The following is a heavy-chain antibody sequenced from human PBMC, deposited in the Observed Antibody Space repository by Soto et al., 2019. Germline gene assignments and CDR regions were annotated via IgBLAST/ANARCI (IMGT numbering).Heavy chain of an antibody. J-gene: IGHJ4*02. CDR2: INHSGST. D-gene: IGHD3-22*01. Sequence: TSETLSLTCAVYGGSFSGYYWSWIRQPPGKGLEWIGEINHSGSTNYNPSLKSRVTISVDTSKNQFSLKLSSVTAADTAVYYCASLHYYDSSGANYYFDYWGQGTLVTVSS. CDR1: GGSFSGYY. CDR3: ASLHYYDSSGANYYFDY. V-gene: IGHV4-34*01.